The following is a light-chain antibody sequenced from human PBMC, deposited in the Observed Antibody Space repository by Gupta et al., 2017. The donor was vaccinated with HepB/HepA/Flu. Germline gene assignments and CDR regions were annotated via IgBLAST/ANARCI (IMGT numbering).Light chain of an antibody. Sequence: QSALTQPASASSSLGQPNTMSCSGTSSDIGTYNLVSWYQQLPGNAPTLILYDVTKRPGGVSDLFSGSKSDTTASLTISGHQAQDEAQYYCCSYAGNSGLIFGGGTRLTVL. CDR2: DVT. V-gene: IGLV2-23*02. CDR3: CSYAGNSGLI. J-gene: IGLJ2*01. CDR1: SSDIGTYNL.